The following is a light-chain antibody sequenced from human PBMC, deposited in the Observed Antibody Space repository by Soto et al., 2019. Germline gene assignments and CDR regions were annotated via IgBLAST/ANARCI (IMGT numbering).Light chain of an antibody. J-gene: IGKJ1*01. CDR2: LGS. Sequence: DIVMTQSPLSLPVTPGEPASISCRSSQSLLHSNGYNYLDWYLQKPGQSPQLLSYLGSNRASGVPDRFCGRGSGTEFTLNMSGVEGEDVGVYYCMRALPPPRTCGQGTKVDIK. V-gene: IGKV2-28*01. CDR3: MRALPPPRT. CDR1: QSLLHSNGYNY.